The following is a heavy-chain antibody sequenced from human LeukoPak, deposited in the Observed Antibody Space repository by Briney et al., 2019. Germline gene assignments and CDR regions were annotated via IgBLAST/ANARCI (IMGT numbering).Heavy chain of an antibody. Sequence: GGSLRLSCAASGFTFSSYWMHWVRQAPGKGLVWVSRINSDGSSTNYADSVKGRFTISRDNAKNTLYLQMNSLRAEDTAVYYCARDLVAAAGYYYGMDVWGQGTTVTVSS. V-gene: IGHV3-74*01. D-gene: IGHD6-13*01. J-gene: IGHJ6*02. CDR1: GFTFSSYW. CDR3: ARDLVAAAGYYYGMDV. CDR2: INSDGSST.